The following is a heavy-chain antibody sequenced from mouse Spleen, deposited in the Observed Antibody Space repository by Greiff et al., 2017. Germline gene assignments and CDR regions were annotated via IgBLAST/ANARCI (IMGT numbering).Heavy chain of an antibody. CDR3: ARPYYDYDEGLLY. CDR1: GYTFTSYW. CDR2: IDPSDSYT. D-gene: IGHD2-4*01. Sequence: QVQLQQPGAELVMPGASVKLSCKASGYTFTSYWMHWVKQRPGQGLEWIGEIDPSDSYTNYNQKFKGKATLTVDKSSSTAYMQLSSLTSEDSAVYYCARPYYDYDEGLLYWGQGTTLTVSS. J-gene: IGHJ2*01. V-gene: IGHV1-69*01.